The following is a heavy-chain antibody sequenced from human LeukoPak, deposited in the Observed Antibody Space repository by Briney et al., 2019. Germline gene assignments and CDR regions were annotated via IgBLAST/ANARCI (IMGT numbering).Heavy chain of an antibody. CDR1: GYTFTGYY. D-gene: IGHD4-17*01. Sequence: ASVKVSCKASGYTFTGYYMHWVRQAPGQGLEWMGWINPNSGGTNYAQKFQGRVTMTRDTSISTAYMELSRLRSDDTAVYYCARGGSMTTVTTWYFDYWGQGTLVTVSS. J-gene: IGHJ4*02. CDR3: ARGGSMTTVTTWYFDY. V-gene: IGHV1-2*02. CDR2: INPNSGGT.